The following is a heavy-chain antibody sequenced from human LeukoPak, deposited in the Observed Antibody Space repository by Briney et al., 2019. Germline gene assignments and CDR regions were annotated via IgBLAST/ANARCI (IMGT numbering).Heavy chain of an antibody. CDR3: ARVVPVGGNDY. CDR1: GYSISSGYH. Sequence: PSETLSLTCAVSGYSISSGYHWGWIRQPPRKGPEWLGTIFRAGNTYYNPSLKSRVTISVDTSRNQFSLKLSSVTAADTAMYYCARVVPVGGNDYWGQGTLVTVSS. J-gene: IGHJ4*02. D-gene: IGHD4-23*01. CDR2: IFRAGNT. V-gene: IGHV4-38-2*01.